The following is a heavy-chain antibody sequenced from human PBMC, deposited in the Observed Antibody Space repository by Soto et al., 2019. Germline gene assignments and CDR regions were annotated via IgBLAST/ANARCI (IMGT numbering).Heavy chain of an antibody. J-gene: IGHJ6*02. CDR3: ARGDTTMITDYYAMAV. Sequence: GGSLRPSCAASGFTFTSYAFTWVRQAPGKGLEWVSAISGTGGSPFYSDSVMGRFTISRDNSKNTLYLQMNSLRAEDTAVYYCARGDTTMITDYYAMAVWGQGTTVTVSS. CDR2: ISGTGGSP. D-gene: IGHD5-18*01. CDR1: GFTFTSYA. V-gene: IGHV3-23*01.